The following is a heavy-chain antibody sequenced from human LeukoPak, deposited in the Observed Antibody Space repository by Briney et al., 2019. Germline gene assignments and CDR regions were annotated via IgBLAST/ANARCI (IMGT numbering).Heavy chain of an antibody. CDR3: ARAGTMVRGVIRYWFDP. CDR1: GYTFTSYY. J-gene: IGHJ5*02. Sequence: ASVKVSCKASGYTFTSYYMHWVRQAPGQGLEWMGIINPSGGSTSYAQKFQGRVTMTRNTSISTAYMELSSLRSEDTAVYYCARAGTMVRGVIRYWFDPWGQGTLVTVSS. CDR2: INPSGGST. D-gene: IGHD3-10*01. V-gene: IGHV1-46*01.